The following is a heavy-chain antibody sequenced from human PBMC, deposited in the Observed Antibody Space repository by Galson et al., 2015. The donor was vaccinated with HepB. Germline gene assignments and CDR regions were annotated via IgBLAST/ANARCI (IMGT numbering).Heavy chain of an antibody. CDR2: INPNSGGT. J-gene: IGHJ6*03. CDR1: GYTFTGYY. Sequence: SVKVSCKASGYTFTGYYMHWVRQAPGQGLEWMGWINPNSGGTNYAQKFQGRVTMTRDTSISTAYMELSRLRSDDTAVYYCARDRRGSSSWLAGPEGGYYYYMDVWGKGTTVTVSS. CDR3: ARDRRGSSSWLAGPEGGYYYYMDV. D-gene: IGHD6-13*01. V-gene: IGHV1-2*02.